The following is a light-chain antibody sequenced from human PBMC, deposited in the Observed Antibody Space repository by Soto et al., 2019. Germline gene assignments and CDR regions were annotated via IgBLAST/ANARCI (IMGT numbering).Light chain of an antibody. CDR3: QQYKNWPPIT. Sequence: EILMTQSPATLSESPGERATLSCRASQSVSSNLAWYQQKPGQAPRLLIYDTSTTAAGVPARFSGSGSGTEFTLTISSLQSEDFAVYYCQQYKNWPPITFGQGTRLEIK. J-gene: IGKJ5*01. CDR2: DTS. V-gene: IGKV3-15*01. CDR1: QSVSSN.